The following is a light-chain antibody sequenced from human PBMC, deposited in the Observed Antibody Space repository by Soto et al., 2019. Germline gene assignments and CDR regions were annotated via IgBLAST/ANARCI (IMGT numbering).Light chain of an antibody. Sequence: EVVLTQSPATLSLSPGEGATLSCRVSQSISSSYLSWYQQRPGQAPRLLIYGASTRATGIPARLSGSGRGSGTDFTLTISSLQPEDFAVYYCQQDYNLPITFGQGTRLEIK. V-gene: IGKV3D-7*01. CDR2: GAS. J-gene: IGKJ5*01. CDR3: QQDYNLPIT. CDR1: QSISSSY.